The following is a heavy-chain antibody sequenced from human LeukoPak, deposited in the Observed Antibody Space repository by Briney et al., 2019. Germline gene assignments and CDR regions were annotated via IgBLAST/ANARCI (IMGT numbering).Heavy chain of an antibody. D-gene: IGHD5-12*01. V-gene: IGHV4-59*08. CDR2: IYYSGST. Sequence: SETLSLTCTVSGGSISSYYWSWIRQPPGKGLEWIGYIYYSGSTNYNPSLKSRVTISVDTSKNQFSLKLSSVTAADTAVYYCARLRVVATIATYYYGMDVWGQGTTVTVSS. CDR1: GGSISSYY. CDR3: ARLRVVATIATYYYGMDV. J-gene: IGHJ6*02.